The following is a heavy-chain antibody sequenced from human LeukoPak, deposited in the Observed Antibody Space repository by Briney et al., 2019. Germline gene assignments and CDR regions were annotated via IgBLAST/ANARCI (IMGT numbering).Heavy chain of an antibody. CDR2: IYYSGST. CDR3: ASYGSGSYYRLQHDAFDI. V-gene: IGHV4-59*12. J-gene: IGHJ3*02. D-gene: IGHD3-10*01. CDR1: GGSISSYY. Sequence: SETLSLTCTVSGGSISSYYWSWIRQPPGKGLEWIGYIYYSGSTNYNPSLKSRVTISVDTSKNQFSLKLSSVTAADTAVYYCASYGSGSYYRLQHDAFDIWGQGTMVTVSS.